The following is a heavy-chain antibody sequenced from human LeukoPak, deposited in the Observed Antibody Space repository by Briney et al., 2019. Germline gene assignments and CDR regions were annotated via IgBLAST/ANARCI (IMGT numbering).Heavy chain of an antibody. J-gene: IGHJ3*02. Sequence: PSETLSLTCTVSGGSISSYYWSWIRQPPGKGLEWIGYIYYSGSTNYNPSLKSRVTISVDTSKNQFSLKLSSVTAADTAVYYCARVPSLESGPMAIRSGPSHAFDIWGQGTMVTVSS. CDR2: IYYSGST. CDR3: ARVPSLESGPMAIRSGPSHAFDI. D-gene: IGHD5-24*01. CDR1: GGSISSYY. V-gene: IGHV4-59*01.